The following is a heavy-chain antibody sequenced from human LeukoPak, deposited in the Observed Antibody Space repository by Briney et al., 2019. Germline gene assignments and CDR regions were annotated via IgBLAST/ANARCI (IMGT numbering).Heavy chain of an antibody. Sequence: GGSLRLSCAASGFTFSSYAMHWFRQAPGKGLEWVAVISYDGSNKYYADSVKGRFTISRDNSKNTLYLQMNSLRAEDTAVYYCARDRRDSSGWSYYFDYWGQGTLVTVSS. D-gene: IGHD6-19*01. CDR1: GFTFSSYA. CDR3: ARDRRDSSGWSYYFDY. J-gene: IGHJ4*02. V-gene: IGHV3-30*04. CDR2: ISYDGSNK.